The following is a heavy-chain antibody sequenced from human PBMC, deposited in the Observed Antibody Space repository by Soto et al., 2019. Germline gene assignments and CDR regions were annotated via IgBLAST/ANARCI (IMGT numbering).Heavy chain of an antibody. CDR3: ARVIRDNWNYFGGMDV. CDR1: GYTFTSYG. V-gene: IGHV1-18*04. Sequence: GASVKVSCKASGYTFTSYGISWVRQAPGQGLEWMGWISAYHGNANYAQKLQGRVTMTTDTSTSTAYMELRSLRSDDTAVYYCARVIRDNWNYFGGMDVWGQGTTVTVS. D-gene: IGHD1-7*01. CDR2: ISAYHGNA. J-gene: IGHJ6*02.